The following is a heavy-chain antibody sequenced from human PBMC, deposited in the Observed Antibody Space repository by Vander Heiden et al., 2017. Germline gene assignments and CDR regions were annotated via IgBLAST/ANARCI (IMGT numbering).Heavy chain of an antibody. CDR2: VNQDGSEE. Sequence: QLEESGGGFGQPAGSLRLSCAAPGFTFGDDWRGWVRQAPGKGLGWVASVNQDGSEEQGGVYVKGRFSISRDKAKNALYLELKGLGVEDTAVYLCARAGLSCYGCGMDVWGQGTTVTVSS. J-gene: IGHJ6*02. V-gene: IGHV3-7*01. D-gene: IGHD2-15*01. CDR1: GFTFGDDW. CDR3: ARAGLSCYGCGMDV.